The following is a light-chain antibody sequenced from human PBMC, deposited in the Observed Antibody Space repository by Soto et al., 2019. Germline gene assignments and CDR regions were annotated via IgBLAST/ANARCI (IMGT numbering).Light chain of an antibody. CDR3: QVWDSSSDHVI. CDR1: NIETKS. CDR2: YDS. J-gene: IGLJ2*01. V-gene: IGLV3-21*01. Sequence: SSELTQPPSVSVAPGKTASITCGGNNIETKSVHWYQQKPGQAPVLVIYYDSDRPSGIPERFSGSNSGNTATLTISRVEAGDEADYYCQVWDSSSDHVIFGGRTKLTVL.